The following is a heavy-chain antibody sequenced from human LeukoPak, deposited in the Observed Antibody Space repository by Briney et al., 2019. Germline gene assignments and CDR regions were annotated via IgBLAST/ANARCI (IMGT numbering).Heavy chain of an antibody. D-gene: IGHD3-10*01. Sequence: SETLSLTCTVSGGSISSGSYYWSWIRQPAGKGLEWIGRIYTSGSTNYNPSLKSRVTMSVDTSKNQFSLKLSSVTAADTAVYYCARVAYYGSGSYSNYYYYYMDVWGKGTTVTVSS. CDR1: GGSISSGSYY. J-gene: IGHJ6*03. CDR3: ARVAYYGSGSYSNYYYYYMDV. CDR2: IYTSGST. V-gene: IGHV4-61*02.